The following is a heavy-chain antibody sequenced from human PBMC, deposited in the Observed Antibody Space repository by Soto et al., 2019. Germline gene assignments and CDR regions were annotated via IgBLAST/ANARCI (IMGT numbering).Heavy chain of an antibody. CDR2: IYYSGRS. J-gene: IGHJ4*02. Sequence: SETLSLTCTVSGGSITSSSYYWGWIRQPPGKGLEWIGGIYYSGRSYYNPSLKSRVTMSVDTSKNQFSLTLNSVTAADAAVYYCARQRTTVVTQAYFDHWGQGTLVTSPQ. CDR3: ARQRTTVVTQAYFDH. CDR1: GGSITSSSYY. V-gene: IGHV4-39*01. D-gene: IGHD4-17*01.